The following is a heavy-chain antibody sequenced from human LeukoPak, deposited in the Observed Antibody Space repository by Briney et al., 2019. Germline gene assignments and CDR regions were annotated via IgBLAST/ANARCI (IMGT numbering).Heavy chain of an antibody. J-gene: IGHJ6*02. V-gene: IGHV4-34*08. CDR1: GGTFSGYY. CDR2: INHSGST. CDR3: ATSRVLRYFDWQPYYYYGMDV. D-gene: IGHD3-9*01. Sequence: SETLSLTCAVYGGTFSGYYWSWIRQPPGKGLEWIGEINHSGSTNYNPSLKSRVTISVDTSKNQFSLRLSSVTAADTAVYYCATSRVLRYFDWQPYYYYGMDVWGQGTTVTVSS.